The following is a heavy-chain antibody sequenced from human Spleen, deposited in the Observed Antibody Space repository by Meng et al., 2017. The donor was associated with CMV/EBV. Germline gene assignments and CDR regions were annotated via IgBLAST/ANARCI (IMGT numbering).Heavy chain of an antibody. CDR2: ISGSGGST. CDR3: ARGVSYGVGTSPVGY. J-gene: IGHJ4*02. V-gene: IGHV3-23*01. D-gene: IGHD3-3*01. Sequence: GESLKISCAASGFTFTNYAMTWVRQGPGKGLQWVSAISGSGGSTYYADSVKGRFTISRDNSKNTVFLQMNSLRAEDTAVYYCARGVSYGVGTSPVGYWGQGTLVTVSS. CDR1: GFTFTNYA.